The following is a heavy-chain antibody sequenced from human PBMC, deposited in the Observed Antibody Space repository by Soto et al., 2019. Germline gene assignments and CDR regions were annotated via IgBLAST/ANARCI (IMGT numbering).Heavy chain of an antibody. Sequence: QVQLVQSGAEVKKPGSSVKVSCKASGGTFSSYTISWVRQAPGQGLEWMGRIIPILGIANYAQKFQGRVTITADKPTSTASLELSSLRSEDTAVYYCARDGGYGGLYYYYGMDVWGQGTTVTVSS. CDR1: GGTFSSYT. J-gene: IGHJ6*02. CDR2: IIPILGIA. V-gene: IGHV1-69*08. CDR3: ARDGGYGGLYYYYGMDV. D-gene: IGHD4-17*01.